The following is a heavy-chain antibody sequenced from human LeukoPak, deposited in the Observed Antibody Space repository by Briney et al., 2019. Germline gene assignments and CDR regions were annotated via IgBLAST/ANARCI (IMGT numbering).Heavy chain of an antibody. CDR2: ITSSSTYT. Sequence: GGSLRLSCAASGFSFSSYNMNWVRLTPGKGLEWVSSITSSSTYTFYADSVKGRFTISRDNAKNSLDLEMNGLRAEDTAVYYCARGTLNIPGEHGAFDYWGQGTLVTVSS. D-gene: IGHD1-14*01. CDR3: ARGTLNIPGEHGAFDY. J-gene: IGHJ4*02. CDR1: GFSFSSYN. V-gene: IGHV3-21*01.